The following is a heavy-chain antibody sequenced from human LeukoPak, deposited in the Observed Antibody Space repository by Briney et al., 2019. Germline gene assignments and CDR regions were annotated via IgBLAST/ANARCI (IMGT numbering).Heavy chain of an antibody. D-gene: IGHD3-10*01. J-gene: IGHJ4*02. Sequence: SETLSLTCTVSDYSISSGYYWGWIRQPPGKGLEWIGSIYFSGSTYYNPSLKSRVTISVDTSKNQFSLKLSSVTAADTAVYYCARDMVRGVAFDYWGQGTLVTVSS. CDR1: DYSISSGYY. V-gene: IGHV4-38-2*02. CDR2: IYFSGST. CDR3: ARDMVRGVAFDY.